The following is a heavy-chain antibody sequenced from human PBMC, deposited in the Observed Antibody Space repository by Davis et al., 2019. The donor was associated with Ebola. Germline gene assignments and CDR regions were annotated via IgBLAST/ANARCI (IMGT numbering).Heavy chain of an antibody. Sequence: ASVQVSCKASAYTFTGYYMHWVRQAPGQGLEWMGWINPNSGGTNYAQKFQGWVTMTRDTSISTAYMELSRLRSDDTAVYYCARYAGSIAALEIWYNWNDRGLYFDYWGQGTLVTVSS. D-gene: IGHD1-20*01. V-gene: IGHV1-2*04. CDR2: INPNSGGT. CDR1: AYTFTGYY. CDR3: ARYAGSIAALEIWYNWNDRGLYFDY. J-gene: IGHJ4*02.